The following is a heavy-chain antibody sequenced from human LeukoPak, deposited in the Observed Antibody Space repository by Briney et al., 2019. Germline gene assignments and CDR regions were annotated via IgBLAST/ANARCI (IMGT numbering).Heavy chain of an antibody. J-gene: IGHJ2*01. V-gene: IGHV1-69*04. CDR3: AREALGYCAAGTCPSWYFDL. CDR1: GGTFSSYA. D-gene: IGHD2-15*01. CDR2: IIPIRDIT. Sequence: SVKVSCKTSGGTFSSYAITWVRQAPGQGLEWMGRIIPIRDITNYAQKFQGRVTFTADKSTSTAYTDLGSLRSEDTAVYYCAREALGYCAAGTCPSWYFDLWGRGTLVTVSS.